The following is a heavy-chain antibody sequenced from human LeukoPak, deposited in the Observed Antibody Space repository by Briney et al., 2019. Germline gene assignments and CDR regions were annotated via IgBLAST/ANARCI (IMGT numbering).Heavy chain of an antibody. D-gene: IGHD3-10*01. CDR2: ISDNGGST. CDR3: AKAARGVIVHYYYYMDV. J-gene: IGHJ6*03. V-gene: IGHV3-23*01. Sequence: GGSLRLSCAVSGFPLSSYAMSWVRQAPGKGLEWVSGISDNGGSTYYADSVKGRFTISRANSKNTLYLQMNSLTAEDTAIYYCAKAARGVIVHYYYYMDVWGKGTTVTISS. CDR1: GFPLSSYA.